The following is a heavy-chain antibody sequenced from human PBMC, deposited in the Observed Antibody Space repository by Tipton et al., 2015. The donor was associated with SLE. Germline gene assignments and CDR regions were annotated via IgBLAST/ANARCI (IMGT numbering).Heavy chain of an antibody. Sequence: TLSLTCTVSGGSISSSSYYWGWIRQSPGKGLEWIGTMSYRGSTSYNPSLKSRVAVSVDTSKNQLSLKLTSVTAADTAVYYCARHSRGASFPLEYWGQGTLVTVSS. V-gene: IGHV4-39*01. J-gene: IGHJ4*02. D-gene: IGHD1-1*01. CDR2: MSYRGST. CDR1: GGSISSSSYY. CDR3: ARHSRGASFPLEY.